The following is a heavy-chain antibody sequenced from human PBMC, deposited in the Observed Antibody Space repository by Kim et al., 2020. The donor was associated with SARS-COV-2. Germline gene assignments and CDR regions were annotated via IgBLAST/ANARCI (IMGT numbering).Heavy chain of an antibody. CDR1: GFTFTNAW. Sequence: GGSLRLSCAASGFTFTNAWMSWVRQAPGKGLEWVGRIKSKSDGETPDYAAPVKGRFTISRHDSNNTLYLQMNSLTTEDTAVYYCTRDIRWEQQSDFDYWGQGTLVTVSS. V-gene: IGHV3-15*01. D-gene: IGHD1-26*01. CDR2: IKSKSDGETP. J-gene: IGHJ4*02. CDR3: TRDIRWEQQSDFDY.